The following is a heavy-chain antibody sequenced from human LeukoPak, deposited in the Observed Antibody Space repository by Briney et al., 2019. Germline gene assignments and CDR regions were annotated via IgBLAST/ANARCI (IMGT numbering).Heavy chain of an antibody. J-gene: IGHJ5*02. Sequence: GGSLRLSCAASGFTFSSYAMSWVRQAPGKGLEWVSAISGSGGSTYYADSVKGRFIISRDNSKNTLYLQMNSLRAEDTAVYYCAKDAETYYYDSSGNWFDPWGQGTLVTVSS. D-gene: IGHD3-22*01. CDR3: AKDAETYYYDSSGNWFDP. CDR1: GFTFSSYA. CDR2: ISGSGGST. V-gene: IGHV3-23*01.